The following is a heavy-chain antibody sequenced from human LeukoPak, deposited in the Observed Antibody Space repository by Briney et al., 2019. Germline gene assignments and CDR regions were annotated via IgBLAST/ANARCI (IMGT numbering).Heavy chain of an antibody. D-gene: IGHD2-15*01. CDR1: GFTFSDYY. Sequence: PGGSLRLSCAASGFTFSDYYMSWIRQAPGKGLEWVSYISSSGSTIYYADSVKGRFTISRDNAKNSLYLQMNSLRAEDTAVYYCARMGFHCSGGSCYLYYYYYYMDVWGKGTTVTVSS. CDR2: ISSSGSTI. CDR3: ARMGFHCSGGSCYLYYYYYYMDV. V-gene: IGHV3-11*04. J-gene: IGHJ6*03.